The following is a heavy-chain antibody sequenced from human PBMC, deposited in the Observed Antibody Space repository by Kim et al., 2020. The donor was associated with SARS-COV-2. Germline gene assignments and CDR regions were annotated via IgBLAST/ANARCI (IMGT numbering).Heavy chain of an antibody. J-gene: IGHJ6*02. D-gene: IGHD6-19*01. V-gene: IGHV1-18*01. CDR1: GYTFTSYG. Sequence: ASVKVSCKASGYTFTSYGIILVRQAPGQGLEWIGLISAYNDNTNYAQKPQGRVTMTTDTSTSTAYMELRTLRSDDTAVYYCARGGQWLVPRYGMDGWGQGTTVTVSS. CDR2: ISAYNDNT. CDR3: ARGGQWLVPRYGMDG.